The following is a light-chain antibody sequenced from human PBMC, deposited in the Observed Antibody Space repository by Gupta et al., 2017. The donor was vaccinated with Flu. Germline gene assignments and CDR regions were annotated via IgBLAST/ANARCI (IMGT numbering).Light chain of an antibody. J-gene: IGLJ3*02. Sequence: SFVLTQPPSMSVAPGQTARIPCGGTNIGSKSVHWYQQKPGQAPVVVIFDDSDRPAGVPARFSGSNSGNTATLSISRVEAGDEAADYCQPWDGGSDHPGVFGGGTQLSVL. V-gene: IGLV3-21*02. CDR3: QPWDGGSDHPGV. CDR1: NIGSKS. CDR2: DDS.